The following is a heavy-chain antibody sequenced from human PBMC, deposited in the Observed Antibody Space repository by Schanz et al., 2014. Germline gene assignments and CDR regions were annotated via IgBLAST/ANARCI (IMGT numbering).Heavy chain of an antibody. J-gene: IGHJ4*02. CDR1: GFTFSGYA. CDR3: GEKATGYYNY. D-gene: IGHD3-9*01. Sequence: EVQLLESGGGLVQPGGSLRISCAASGFTFSGYAMSWVRQAPGKGLEWVSSIVGGGGRTYYADSVKGRFTISRDNSKNTLYLQMSSLRAEDTAVYYCGEKATGYYNYWAQGTLVTVSS. CDR2: IVGGGGRT. V-gene: IGHV3-23*01.